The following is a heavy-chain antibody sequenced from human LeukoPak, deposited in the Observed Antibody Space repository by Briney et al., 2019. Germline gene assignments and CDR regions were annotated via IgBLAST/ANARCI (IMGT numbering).Heavy chain of an antibody. D-gene: IGHD1-26*01. CDR2: IYYSGST. V-gene: IGHV4-61*01. CDR3: ARTDLGRHFDY. Sequence: SETLSLTCTVSGGSVSSGSSYWSWIRQPPGKGLEWTGYIYYSGSTNYNPSLKSRVTISVDTSKNQFSLKLRSVTAADTAVYYCARTDLGRHFDYWGQGTLVTVSS. CDR1: GGSVSSGSSY. J-gene: IGHJ4*02.